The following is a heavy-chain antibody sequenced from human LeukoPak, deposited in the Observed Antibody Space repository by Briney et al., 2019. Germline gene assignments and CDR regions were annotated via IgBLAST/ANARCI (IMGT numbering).Heavy chain of an antibody. V-gene: IGHV3-21*01. CDR3: XXXXXVAGYYYYMDV. D-gene: IGHD6-19*01. CDR2: ISSSSSYI. CDR1: GFTFSSYS. J-gene: IGHJ6*03. Sequence: KAGGSLRLSCAASGFTFSSYSMNWVRQAPGKGLEWVSSISSSSSYIYYADSVKGRFTISRDNAKNSLYLQMNSLRAEDTAVYYXXXXXXVAGYYYYMDVWGKGTTVTVSS.